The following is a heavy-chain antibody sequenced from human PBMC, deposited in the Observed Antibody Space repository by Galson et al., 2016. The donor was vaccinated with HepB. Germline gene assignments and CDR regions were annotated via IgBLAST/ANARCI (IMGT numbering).Heavy chain of an antibody. V-gene: IGHV3-30*04. CDR1: GFNFRTYP. D-gene: IGHD6-19*01. CDR3: AKDLAMGDSTGWYDY. J-gene: IGHJ4*02. Sequence: SLRLSCAASGFNFRTYPMHWVRQTPGKELEWVAVISYDGEVKWYADSVKGRFTISRDNSKNRVYLQMNSLRPDDTAVYYCAKDLAMGDSTGWYDYWGQGTLVTVSS. CDR2: ISYDGEVK.